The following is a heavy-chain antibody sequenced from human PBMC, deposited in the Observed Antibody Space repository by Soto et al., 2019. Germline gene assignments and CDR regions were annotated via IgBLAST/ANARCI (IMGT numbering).Heavy chain of an antibody. CDR1: GGSISSYY. J-gene: IGHJ5*02. CDR2: IYYSGST. D-gene: IGHD5-18*01. CDR3: ARLVWSYGTWFDP. V-gene: IGHV4-59*08. Sequence: QVQLQESGPGLVKPSETLSLTCTVSGGSISSYYWSWIRQPPGEGLEWIGYIYYSGSTNYNPSLKSRVTISVDTSKNHFSLKLSSVTAADTAVYYCARLVWSYGTWFDPWGQGTLVTVSS.